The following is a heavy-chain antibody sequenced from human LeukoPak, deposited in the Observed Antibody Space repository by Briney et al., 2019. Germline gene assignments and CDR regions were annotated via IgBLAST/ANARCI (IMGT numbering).Heavy chain of an antibody. Sequence: GGSLRLSCAASGLTFSSCSMNWVRQAPGKGLEWVSSISSSSSYIYYADSVKGRFTISRDNAKNSLYLQMNSLRAEDTAVYYCARQMAYCGGDCYSRLFDYWGQGTLVTVSS. CDR1: GLTFSSCS. CDR2: ISSSSSYI. J-gene: IGHJ4*02. V-gene: IGHV3-21*01. CDR3: ARQMAYCGGDCYSRLFDY. D-gene: IGHD2-21*02.